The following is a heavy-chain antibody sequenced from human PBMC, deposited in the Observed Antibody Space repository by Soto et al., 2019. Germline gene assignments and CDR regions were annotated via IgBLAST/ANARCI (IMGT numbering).Heavy chain of an antibody. J-gene: IGHJ6*02. Sequence: EVQLVESGGGLVQAGGSVRLFCAVSGFTFSSYEMNWVRQAPGKGLEWVSYIGTSGKTIYYADSVRGRFTISRDNAKNSLYLQMNSLRAEDTAVYFFARDPAIYSGKFDYGLDVWGRGTTVTVSS. D-gene: IGHD1-26*01. CDR2: IGTSGKTI. CDR1: GFTFSSYE. V-gene: IGHV3-48*03. CDR3: ARDPAIYSGKFDYGLDV.